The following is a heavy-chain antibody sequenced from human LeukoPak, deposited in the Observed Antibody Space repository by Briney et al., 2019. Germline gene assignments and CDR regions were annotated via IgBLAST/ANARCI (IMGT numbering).Heavy chain of an antibody. CDR1: GYSFTSYW. CDR3: ARHNPPRVKHYDFWSGYYLPEYYYYMDV. D-gene: IGHD3-3*01. J-gene: IGHJ6*03. Sequence: GESLKISCKGSGYSFTSYWIGWVRQMPGKGLEWIGIIYPGDSDTRYSPSFQGQVTISADKSISTAYLQWSSLKASDTAMYYCARHNPPRVKHYDFWSGYYLPEYYYYMDVWGKGTTVTVSS. CDR2: IYPGDSDT. V-gene: IGHV5-51*01.